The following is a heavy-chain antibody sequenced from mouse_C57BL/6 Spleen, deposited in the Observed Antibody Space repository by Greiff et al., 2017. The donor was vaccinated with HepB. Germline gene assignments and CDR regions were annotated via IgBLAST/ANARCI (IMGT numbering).Heavy chain of an antibody. CDR3: ARGDDGYSYCFDY. D-gene: IGHD2-3*01. CDR1: GYTFTSYW. V-gene: IGHV1-50*01. CDR2: IDPSDSYT. Sequence: VQLQQSGAELVKPGASVKLSCKASGYTFTSYWMQWVKQRPGQGLEWIGEIDPSDSYTNYNQKFKGKATVTVDTSSSTAYMQLSSLTSEDSAVYYCARGDDGYSYCFDYWGQGTTLTVSS. J-gene: IGHJ2*01.